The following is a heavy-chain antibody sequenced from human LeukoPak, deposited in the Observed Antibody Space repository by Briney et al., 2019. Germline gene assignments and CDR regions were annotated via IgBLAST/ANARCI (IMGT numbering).Heavy chain of an antibody. CDR1: GFTFSSYS. Sequence: PGGSLRLSCAASGFTFSSYSMNWVRKAPGKGLEWVSSISISSSDIYYADSVKGRFTISRDNAKNSLYLQMNSLRAEDTAVYYCGRDGHYDFWSGYYRDYWGQGTLVTVSS. CDR3: GRDGHYDFWSGYYRDY. CDR2: ISISSSDI. J-gene: IGHJ4*02. D-gene: IGHD3-3*01. V-gene: IGHV3-21*01.